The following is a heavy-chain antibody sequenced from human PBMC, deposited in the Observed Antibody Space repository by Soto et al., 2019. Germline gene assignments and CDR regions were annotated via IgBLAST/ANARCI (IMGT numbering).Heavy chain of an antibody. CDR1: GYSFTNYW. CDR3: AREGNLEYSSSSSGYYYYYYGMDV. D-gene: IGHD6-6*01. V-gene: IGHV5-51*01. CDR2: IYPGDSDT. Sequence: LGESLKISCKGSGYSFTNYWIGWVRQMPGKGPEWMGIIYPGDSDTNYSPSFQGHVTISADKSISTAYLQWSSLKASDTAMYYCAREGNLEYSSSSSGYYYYYYGMDVWGQGTTVTVSS. J-gene: IGHJ6*02.